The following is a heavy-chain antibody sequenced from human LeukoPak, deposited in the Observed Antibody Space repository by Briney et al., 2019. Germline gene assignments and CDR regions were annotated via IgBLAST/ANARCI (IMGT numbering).Heavy chain of an antibody. CDR1: GYSFTCYW. V-gene: IGHV5-51*01. J-gene: IGHJ4*02. CDR2: IYPGDSDT. Sequence: GESLKISCKGSGYSFTCYWIVWVRQMPGKGLEWMGIIYPGDSDTKYSPSFQGQVTISADKSISTAYLQWRSLKASDTAMYYCARRGTGGTYTFDYWGQGTLVTVSS. CDR3: ARRGTGGTYTFDY. D-gene: IGHD1-14*01.